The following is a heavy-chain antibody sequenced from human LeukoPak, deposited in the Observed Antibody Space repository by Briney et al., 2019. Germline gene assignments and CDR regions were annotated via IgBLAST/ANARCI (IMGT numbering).Heavy chain of an antibody. CDR1: GGSISSSSSY. CDR3: ARTIVVVGTYFHSMDV. Sequence: QPSETLSLTCTVSGGSISSSSSYWGWIRQPPGKGLEWIGSLYYSGSTYYNPSLKSRVTMAVDTSKNQFSLKLTSVTAADTAVYYCARTIVVVGTYFHSMDVWGQGTTVTVSS. D-gene: IGHD3-22*01. J-gene: IGHJ6*02. V-gene: IGHV4-39*07. CDR2: LYYSGST.